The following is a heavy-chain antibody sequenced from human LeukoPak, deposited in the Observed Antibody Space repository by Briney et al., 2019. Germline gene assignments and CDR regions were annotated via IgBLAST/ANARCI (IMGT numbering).Heavy chain of an antibody. V-gene: IGHV4-39*01. Sequence: KPSETLSLTCTVSGGSINSSSYYWGWIRQPPGKGLEWIGSIYYSGSTYYNPSLKSRVTISVDTSKNQFSLKLSSVTAADTAVYYCARKSALIAASPYFDYWGQGTLVTVSS. D-gene: IGHD6-6*01. CDR2: IYYSGST. J-gene: IGHJ4*02. CDR3: ARKSALIAASPYFDY. CDR1: GGSINSSSYY.